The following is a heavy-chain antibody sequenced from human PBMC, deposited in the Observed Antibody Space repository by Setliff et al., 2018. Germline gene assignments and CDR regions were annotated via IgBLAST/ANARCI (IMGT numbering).Heavy chain of an antibody. CDR1: GGTFSSYA. Sequence: GASVKVSCKASGGTFSSYAISWVRQAPGQGLEWMGRINPNSGGTNYAQKFQGRVTMTSDSSISTAYMELSGLRSDDTAVYFCARDQGHGITAAGPDFWGQGTLVTSPQ. D-gene: IGHD6-13*01. CDR3: ARDQGHGITAAGPDF. V-gene: IGHV1-2*06. J-gene: IGHJ4*02. CDR2: INPNSGGT.